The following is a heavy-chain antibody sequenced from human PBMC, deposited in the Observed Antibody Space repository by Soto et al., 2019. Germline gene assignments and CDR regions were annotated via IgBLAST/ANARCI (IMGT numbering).Heavy chain of an antibody. V-gene: IGHV6-1*01. CDR2: TYYRSRWYN. Sequence: SQTLSLTCAISGDSVSGNSAAWNWIRQSPSRGLEWLGRTYYRSRWYNDYAVSVKSRITVTPDTSKNQFSLQMNSLRAEDTAVYYCAKEYSSGWKAFDYWGQGTLVTVSS. CDR1: GDSVSGNSAA. CDR3: AKEYSSGWKAFDY. D-gene: IGHD6-19*01. J-gene: IGHJ4*02.